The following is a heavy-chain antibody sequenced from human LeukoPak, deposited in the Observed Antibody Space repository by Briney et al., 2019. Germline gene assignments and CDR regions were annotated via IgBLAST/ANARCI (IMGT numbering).Heavy chain of an antibody. J-gene: IGHJ4*02. V-gene: IGHV4-59*01. D-gene: IGHD6-25*01. Sequence: SETLSLTCTVSGGSISSYYWSWIRQPPGKGLEWIAHIYHTGSTNYNPSLSSRVTISIDTATNQFSLKLTSVTAADTAVYYCARRGRNSSGWQDYLWGQGTLVTVSS. CDR1: GGSISSYY. CDR3: ARRGRNSSGWQDYL. CDR2: IYHTGST.